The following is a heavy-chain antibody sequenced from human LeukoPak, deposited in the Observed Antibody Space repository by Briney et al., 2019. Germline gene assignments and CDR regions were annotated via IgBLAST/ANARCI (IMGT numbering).Heavy chain of an antibody. V-gene: IGHV3-23*01. D-gene: IGHD5-24*01. CDR1: GFTFSDYA. CDR2: ISGSGGTT. CDR3: AKIDGYVISGYFDY. Sequence: PGGSLRLSCAASGFTFSDYAMSWVRQAPGKGLEWVSSISGSGGTTAYADSVRGRFTISRDNSKNTLYLKMNSLRAEDTAVYYCAKIDGYVISGYFDYWGQGKLVTVSS. J-gene: IGHJ4*02.